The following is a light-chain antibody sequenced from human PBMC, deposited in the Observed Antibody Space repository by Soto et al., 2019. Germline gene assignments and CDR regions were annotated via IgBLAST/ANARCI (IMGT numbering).Light chain of an antibody. V-gene: IGLV2-14*01. Sequence: QSVLTQPASVSGSPGQSITISCTGTSSDVGGYNYVSWYQQHPGKAPKLMIYEVSNRPSGVSNRFAGTKSGNTASLTIAGLQAEDEADYYCSSYTCSSTLWVFGGGTKLTVL. CDR1: SSDVGGYNY. CDR3: SSYTCSSTLWV. J-gene: IGLJ3*02. CDR2: EVS.